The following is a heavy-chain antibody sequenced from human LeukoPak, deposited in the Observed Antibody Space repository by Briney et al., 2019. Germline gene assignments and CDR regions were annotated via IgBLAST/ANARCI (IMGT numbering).Heavy chain of an antibody. J-gene: IGHJ4*02. V-gene: IGHV3-23*01. CDR3: ATDRPHPRNEPTNFDY. D-gene: IGHD1-1*01. Sequence: GGSLRLSWAASGFTFTNFAISWARQAPGKWLGWVLSISESGHNTYYADYVKGRFTISRDNSKNTLYLQMNSLRVEDTAVYYCATDRPHPRNEPTNFDYWGQGTLVTVSS. CDR2: ISESGHNT. CDR1: GFTFTNFA.